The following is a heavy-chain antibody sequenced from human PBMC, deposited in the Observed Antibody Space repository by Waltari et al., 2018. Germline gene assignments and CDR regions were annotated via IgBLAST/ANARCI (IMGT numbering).Heavy chain of an antibody. J-gene: IGHJ3*02. Sequence: QVQLVESGGGVVQPGKSLKTPWGASGSSFSSYGMHWVHQAPGKGLEWVAVVLYDGSNQYYADSVKGRFTISRDNSKNTLYLQVNSLRAEDTAVYYCTRDISGRTAFDIWGQGTMVTVSS. CDR2: VLYDGSNQ. CDR1: GSSFSSYG. CDR3: TRDISGRTAFDI. V-gene: IGHV3-33*01. D-gene: IGHD3-10*01.